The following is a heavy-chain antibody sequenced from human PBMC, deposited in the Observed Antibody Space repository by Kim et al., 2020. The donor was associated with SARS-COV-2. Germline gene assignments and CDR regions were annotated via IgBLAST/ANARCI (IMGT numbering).Heavy chain of an antibody. V-gene: IGHV3-23*01. CDR3: AKSCVGKLYYDFWSGYYYYYYYMDV. CDR1: GFTFSSYA. D-gene: IGHD3-3*01. CDR2: ISGSGGST. Sequence: GGSLRLSCAASGFTFSSYAMSWVRQAPGKGLEWVSAISGSGGSTYYADSVKGRFTISRDNSKNTLYLQMNSLRAEDTAVYYCAKSCVGKLYYDFWSGYYYYYYYMDVWGKGTTVTVSS. J-gene: IGHJ6*03.